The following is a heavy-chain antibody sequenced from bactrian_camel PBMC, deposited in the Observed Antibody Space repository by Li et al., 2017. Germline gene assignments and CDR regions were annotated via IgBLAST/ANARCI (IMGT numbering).Heavy chain of an antibody. D-gene: IGHD2*01. J-gene: IGHJ4*01. V-gene: IGHV3S6*01. CDR1: GFTFSNNW. Sequence: HVQLVESGGGLVQSGRSLRLSCAASGFTFSNNWMHWVRQAPGKGLEWVSSIYTGDGSTNSADSVKGRFTISRDNSKNALYLQMNSLKPEDTALYYCAPSFRGSGSPDWGQGTQVTVS. CDR3: APSFRGSGSPD. CDR2: IYTGDGST.